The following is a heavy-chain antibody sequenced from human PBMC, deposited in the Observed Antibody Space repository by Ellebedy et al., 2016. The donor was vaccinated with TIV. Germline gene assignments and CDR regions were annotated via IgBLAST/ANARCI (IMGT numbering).Heavy chain of an antibody. CDR3: ARGAWVGYSSSWYWFDP. V-gene: IGHV1-2*02. Sequence: ASVKVSXXASGYTFTGYYMHWVRQAPGQGLEWMGWINPNSGGTNYAQKFQGRVTMTRDTSISTAYMELSRLRSDDTAVYYCARGAWVGYSSSWYWFDPWGQGTLVTVSS. CDR1: GYTFTGYY. CDR2: INPNSGGT. J-gene: IGHJ5*02. D-gene: IGHD6-13*01.